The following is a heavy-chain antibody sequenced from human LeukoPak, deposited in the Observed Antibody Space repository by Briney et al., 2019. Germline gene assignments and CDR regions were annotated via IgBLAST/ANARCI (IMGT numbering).Heavy chain of an antibody. CDR1: GGSVTSGGYY. V-gene: IGHV4-31*03. Sequence: PSQTLSLTCTVSGGSVTSGGYYWSWIRQHPEKGLEWIGYVYYTGSTYYNPSLKSRVTILSDTSKNQFSLKVSSVTAADTAVYYCARISAGRYGMDVWGQGTTVTVSS. CDR3: ARISAGRYGMDV. CDR2: VYYTGST. J-gene: IGHJ6*02. D-gene: IGHD6-6*01.